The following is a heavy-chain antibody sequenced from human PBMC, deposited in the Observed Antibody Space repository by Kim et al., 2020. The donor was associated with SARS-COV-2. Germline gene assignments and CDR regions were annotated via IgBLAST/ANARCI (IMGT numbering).Heavy chain of an antibody. Sequence: YAQKAQGRVTMTTDTSTNTAYMELWSLRSDDTAMYYCARGAYGDVSFDYWGQVTLVTVSS. CDR3: ARGAYGDVSFDY. V-gene: IGHV1-18*01. J-gene: IGHJ4*02. D-gene: IGHD4-17*01.